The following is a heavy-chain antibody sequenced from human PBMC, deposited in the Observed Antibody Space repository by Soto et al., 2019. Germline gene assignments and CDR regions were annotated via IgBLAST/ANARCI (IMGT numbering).Heavy chain of an antibody. CDR2: ISNDGSSE. V-gene: IGHV3-30-3*01. Sequence: QVQLVESGGGVVQPGRSLRISCAATGFSFNFYAMYWVRQAPGKGLEWGAMISNDGSSENYADSVRGRFIISRDNPKKTLFLQMNSLRPEDTATYYCVRDSGANYGTFWYFDLWGRGTLVTVSS. D-gene: IGHD5-18*01. J-gene: IGHJ2*01. CDR1: GFSFNFYA. CDR3: VRDSGANYGTFWYFDL.